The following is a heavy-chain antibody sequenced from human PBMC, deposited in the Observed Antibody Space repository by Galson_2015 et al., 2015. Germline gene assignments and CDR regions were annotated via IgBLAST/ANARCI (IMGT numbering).Heavy chain of an antibody. D-gene: IGHD3-10*01. CDR2: INSDGSST. J-gene: IGHJ4*02. Sequence: CAASGFTFSSYWMHWVRQAPGKGLVWVSRINSDGSSTSYADSVKGRFTISRDNAKNTLYLQMNSLRAEDTAVYYCARGGYYGSGTFSDYWGQGTLVTVSS. CDR1: GFTFSSYW. V-gene: IGHV3-74*01. CDR3: ARGGYYGSGTFSDY.